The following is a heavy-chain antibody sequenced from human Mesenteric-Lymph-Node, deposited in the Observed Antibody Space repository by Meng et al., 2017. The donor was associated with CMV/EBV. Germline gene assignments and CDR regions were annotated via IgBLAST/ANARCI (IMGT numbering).Heavy chain of an antibody. CDR1: GFTFSDYY. J-gene: IGHJ4*02. D-gene: IGHD5-12*01. V-gene: IGHV3-11*01. Sequence: SGFTFSDYYMTWIRQAPGKGLEWVSYISSSGHDINYADSVKGRFTISRDNAKKSLYLQMNSLRAEDTAVYYCTTDYLGDGYDPTLHWGQGTLVTVSS. CDR3: TTDYLGDGYDPTLH. CDR2: ISSSGHDI.